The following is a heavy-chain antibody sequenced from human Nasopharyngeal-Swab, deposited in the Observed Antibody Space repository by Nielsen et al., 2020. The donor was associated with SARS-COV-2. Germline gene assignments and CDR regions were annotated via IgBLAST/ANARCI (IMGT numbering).Heavy chain of an antibody. CDR3: ARDLDSGSSDY. J-gene: IGHJ4*02. CDR1: GFSISSYG. V-gene: IGHV3-33*01. Sequence: SLTLTCAASGFSISSYGMHWVRQAPGKGLEWVAVICYDGSNKYYADSVKGRFTISRDNSKNTLYLQMNSLGAEDTAVYYCARDLDSGSSDYWGQGTLVTVSS. CDR2: ICYDGSNK. D-gene: IGHD1-26*01.